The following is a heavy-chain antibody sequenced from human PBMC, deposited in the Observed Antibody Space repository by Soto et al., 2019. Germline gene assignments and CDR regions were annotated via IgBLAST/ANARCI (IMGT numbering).Heavy chain of an antibody. CDR3: ARTEPTETILIDV. V-gene: IGHV5-51*01. Sequence: PGESRNISVEASRYSFTHWWIGWVRQVPGKGLEWMELIYPDDSGTRNSPSVQGHVTFSVDKSISTAFLQCSSLEVSDTAIYYCARTEPTETILIDVWGQGTTVTAP. CDR1: RYSFTHWW. J-gene: IGHJ6*02. D-gene: IGHD4-17*01. CDR2: IYPDDSGT.